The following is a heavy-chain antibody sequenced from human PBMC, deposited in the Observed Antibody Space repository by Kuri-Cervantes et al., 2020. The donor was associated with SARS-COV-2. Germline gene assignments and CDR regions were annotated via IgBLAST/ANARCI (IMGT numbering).Heavy chain of an antibody. V-gene: IGHV3-30*18. J-gene: IGHJ4*02. D-gene: IGHD1-26*01. CDR1: GFTFSSYG. CDR2: ISYDGSNK. CDR3: AKGSATSV. Sequence: GGSLRLSCAASGFTFSSYGMHWVRQAPGKGLEWVAVISYDGSNKYYADSVKGRFTISRDNSKNTLYLQMNSLRAEDTAVYYCAKGSATSVWGQGTQVTVSS.